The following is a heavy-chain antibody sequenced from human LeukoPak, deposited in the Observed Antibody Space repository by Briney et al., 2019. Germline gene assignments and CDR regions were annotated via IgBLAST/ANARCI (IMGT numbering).Heavy chain of an antibody. CDR2: IKQDGSET. J-gene: IGHJ5*02. D-gene: IGHD3-10*01. CDR3: ARGGQAGTGDL. V-gene: IGHV3-7*01. Sequence: PGGSLRLSCAASGFTFSSYTMNWVRQAPGKGLEWVANIKQDGSETYHVDSVEGRFTISRDNAKDSLYLEMNSLRAEDTAVYYCARGGQAGTGDLWGQGTLVTVSS. CDR1: GFTFSSYT.